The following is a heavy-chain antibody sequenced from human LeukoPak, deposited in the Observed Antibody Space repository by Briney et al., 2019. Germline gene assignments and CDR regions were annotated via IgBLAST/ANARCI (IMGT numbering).Heavy chain of an antibody. V-gene: IGHV1-2*02. CDR2: INPNSGDT. Sequence: GASVKVSCKASGDTFTGYYMHWVRQAPGQGLEWMGWINPNSGDTNYAEKFQDRVTITRDPSITRAYMGCSRRRSDDTAGYYCARWVLGVYWGQGALVTVSS. CDR3: ARWVLGVY. J-gene: IGHJ4*02. D-gene: IGHD1-26*01. CDR1: GDTFTGYY.